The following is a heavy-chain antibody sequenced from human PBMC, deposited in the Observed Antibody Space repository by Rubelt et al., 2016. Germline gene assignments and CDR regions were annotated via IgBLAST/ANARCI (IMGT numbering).Heavy chain of an antibody. CDR1: GYTFTSYA. CDR3: ARAVECRLGGDCYLAPFDY. V-gene: IGHV1-3*01. Sequence: QVQLVQSGAEVKKPGASVKVSCKASGYTFTSYAMHWVRQAPGQRLEWMGWINAGNGNTKYSQKFQGGGTITRDTSASTAYMELSSLRSEDTAVYYCARAVECRLGGDCYLAPFDYWGQGTLVTVSS. J-gene: IGHJ4*02. CDR2: INAGNGNT. D-gene: IGHD2-21*02.